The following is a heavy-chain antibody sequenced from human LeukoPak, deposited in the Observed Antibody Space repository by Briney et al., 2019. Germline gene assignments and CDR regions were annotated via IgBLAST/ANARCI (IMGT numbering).Heavy chain of an antibody. V-gene: IGHV3-48*04. CDR2: ISSSSSII. D-gene: IGHD1-26*01. CDR1: GFTFSSYA. Sequence: GGSLRLSCAASGFTFSSYAMNWVRQAPGKGLEWVSFISSSSSIIHLADSVKGRFTISRDNAKNSLYLQMNSLRAEDTAVYYCARDPKGSGSEFDYWGQGTLVTISS. CDR3: ARDPKGSGSEFDY. J-gene: IGHJ4*02.